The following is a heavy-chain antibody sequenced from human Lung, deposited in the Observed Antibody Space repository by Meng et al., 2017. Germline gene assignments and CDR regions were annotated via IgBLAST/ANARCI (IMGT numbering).Heavy chain of an antibody. CDR2: INHSGST. CDR1: GGSFSGYY. CDR3: ARPKQANWYIDL. Sequence: QVQLPRWCAALLKLSETLSLTCAVYGGSFSGYYWSWIRQPPGKGLEWIGEINHSGSTNYNPSLKSRVTISVDTSKNQFSLKLSSVTAADTAVYYCARPKQANWYIDLWGRGTLVTVSS. J-gene: IGHJ2*01. V-gene: IGHV4-34*01. D-gene: IGHD1/OR15-1a*01.